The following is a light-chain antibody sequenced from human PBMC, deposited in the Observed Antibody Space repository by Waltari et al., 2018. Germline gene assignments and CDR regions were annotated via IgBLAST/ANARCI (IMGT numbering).Light chain of an antibody. CDR2: EVN. CDR3: SSYAGSNIVV. Sequence: QSALTQPPSASGSPGQSVTISCTGPSSDVGGYNYVSWYQQHPGKAPKLLIYEVNKRPSGVPDRLSGSKSGSTASLTVSGLQAEDEAHYYCSSYAGSNIVVLGGGTKLTVL. CDR1: SSDVGGYNY. J-gene: IGLJ2*01. V-gene: IGLV2-8*01.